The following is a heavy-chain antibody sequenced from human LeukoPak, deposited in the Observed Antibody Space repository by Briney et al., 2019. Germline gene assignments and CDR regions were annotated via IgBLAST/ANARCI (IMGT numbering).Heavy chain of an antibody. V-gene: IGHV4-4*02. CDR3: ARGYDSSGFYSDY. CDR2: IYHSGST. J-gene: IGHJ4*02. D-gene: IGHD3-22*01. Sequence: SGTLSLTCAVSGGSISSSSWWSWVRQPPGKGLEWIGEIYHSGSTNYNPSLKSRVTISVDKSKNQFSLKLSSVTAADTAVYYCARGYDSSGFYSDYWGQGTLVTVSS. CDR1: GGSISSSSW.